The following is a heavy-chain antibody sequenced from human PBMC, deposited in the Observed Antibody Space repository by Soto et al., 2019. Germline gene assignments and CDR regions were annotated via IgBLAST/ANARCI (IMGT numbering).Heavy chain of an antibody. D-gene: IGHD1-7*01. J-gene: IGHJ4*02. CDR1: GGSFTSNNW. CDR3: ASRDPGTSVDY. CDR2: IYRTGST. Sequence: SETLSPTCAVSGGSFTSNNWWTWVRQPPGQGLEWIGEIYRTGSTNYNPSLKSRVTISLDKSENQFSLKVTSLTAADTAVYYCASRDPGTSVDYWGQGTLVTVSS. V-gene: IGHV4-4*02.